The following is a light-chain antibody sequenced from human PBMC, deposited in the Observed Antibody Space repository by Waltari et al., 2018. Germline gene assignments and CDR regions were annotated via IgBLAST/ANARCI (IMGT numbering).Light chain of an antibody. Sequence: SYELTQPPSVSVSPGQTARITCSGDKLGDKYVCWYQQKPGQSPVLVIFQDSKRRSGIPERFSGSNSGNTATLTIIGTQAMDEADYYCQAWDSSTVVFGGGTKLTVL. CDR1: KLGDKY. V-gene: IGLV3-1*01. CDR3: QAWDSSTVV. CDR2: QDS. J-gene: IGLJ2*01.